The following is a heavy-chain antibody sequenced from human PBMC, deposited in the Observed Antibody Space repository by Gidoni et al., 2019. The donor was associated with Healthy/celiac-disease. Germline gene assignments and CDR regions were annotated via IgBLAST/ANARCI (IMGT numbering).Heavy chain of an antibody. V-gene: IGHV3-21*01. Sequence: EVQLVESGGGLVKPGGSLRLSCAASGFTFSSYSMNWVRQAPGKGLEWVSSISSSSSYIYYGDSVKGRFTISRDNAKNSLYLQMKSLRGEDTAVYYCARVGAAGGIDAFDIWGQGTMVTVSS. CDR3: ARVGAAGGIDAFDI. CDR1: GFTFSSYS. J-gene: IGHJ3*02. CDR2: ISSSSSYI. D-gene: IGHD6-13*01.